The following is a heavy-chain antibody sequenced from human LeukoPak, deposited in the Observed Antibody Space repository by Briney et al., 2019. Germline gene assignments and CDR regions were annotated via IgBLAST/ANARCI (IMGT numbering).Heavy chain of an antibody. J-gene: IGHJ4*02. V-gene: IGHV3-23*01. D-gene: IGHD3-10*01. CDR1: GFTFSIYP. CDR2: ISGSGGST. Sequence: GGSLRLSCAASGFTFSIYPMSWVRQAPGKGLEWVSGISGSGGSTFYADSVKGRFTISKDISNNTLYLQMNSLRAEDTAIYYCAKDGYGSGSYSQYFDYWGQGTLVTVSS. CDR3: AKDGYGSGSYSQYFDY.